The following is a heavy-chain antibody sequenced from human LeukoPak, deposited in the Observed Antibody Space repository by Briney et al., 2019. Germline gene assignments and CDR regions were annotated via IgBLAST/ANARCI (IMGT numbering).Heavy chain of an antibody. CDR3: ARSDSSGYYVDY. CDR1: GGSISSGDYY. J-gene: IGHJ4*02. Sequence: PSETLSLTCTVSGGSISSGDYYWSWIRQPPGKGLEWIGYIYYSGSTYYNPSLKSRVTISVDTSKNQFSLKLSSVTAADTAVYYCARSDSSGYYVDYWGQGTLVTVSS. CDR2: IYYSGST. D-gene: IGHD3-22*01. V-gene: IGHV4-30-4*01.